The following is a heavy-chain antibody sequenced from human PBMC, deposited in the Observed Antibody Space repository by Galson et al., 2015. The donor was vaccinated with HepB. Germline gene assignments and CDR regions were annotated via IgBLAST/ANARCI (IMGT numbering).Heavy chain of an antibody. V-gene: IGHV3-30*18. CDR2: ISYDGSNK. CDR3: AKAGGSSSWYDPIDY. Sequence: SLRLSCAASGFTFSSYGMHWVRQAPGKGLEWVAVISYDGSNKYYADSVKGRFTISRDNSKNTLYLQMNSLRAEDTAVYYCAKAGGSSSWYDPIDYWGQGTLVTVSS. J-gene: IGHJ4*02. D-gene: IGHD6-13*01. CDR1: GFTFSSYG.